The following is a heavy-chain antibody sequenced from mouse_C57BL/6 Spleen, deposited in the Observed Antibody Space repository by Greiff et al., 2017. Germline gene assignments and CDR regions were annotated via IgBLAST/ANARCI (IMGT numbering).Heavy chain of an antibody. J-gene: IGHJ3*01. D-gene: IGHD3-2*02. CDR1: GYTFTDYY. V-gene: IGHV1-26*01. Sequence: EVQLQQSGPELVKPGASVKISCKASGYTFTDYYMNWVKQSHGQSLEWIGDINPNNGGTSYNQKFKGKATLTVDKSSSTAYMELRSLTSEDSAVYYCARGDSSGPWFAYWGQGTLVTVSA. CDR2: INPNNGGT. CDR3: ARGDSSGPWFAY.